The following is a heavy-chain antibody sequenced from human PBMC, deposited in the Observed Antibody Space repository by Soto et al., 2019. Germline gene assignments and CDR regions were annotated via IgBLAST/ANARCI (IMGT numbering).Heavy chain of an antibody. J-gene: IGHJ4*02. CDR1: GGSVSTGSYD. Sequence: SETLSLTCTVSGGSVSTGSYDWSWIRQPPGKGLEWIGKIFFTGSAHYNPSLRNRVTMSVDTSKDQFSLTLTSVTAADTAVYYCARSGTTTPPFPEQWGQGALVTVS. CDR2: IFFTGSA. V-gene: IGHV4-61*01. CDR3: ARSGTTTPPFPEQ. D-gene: IGHD1-1*01.